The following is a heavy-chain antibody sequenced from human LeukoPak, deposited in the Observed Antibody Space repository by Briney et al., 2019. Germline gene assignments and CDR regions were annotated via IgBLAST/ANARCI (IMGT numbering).Heavy chain of an antibody. V-gene: IGHV4-59*01. CDR3: ARGIESYGDYGY. J-gene: IGHJ4*02. D-gene: IGHD4-17*01. CDR2: MYNSGST. CDR1: GGSISGSY. Sequence: SETLSLTCTVSGGSISGSYWSWIRQPPGKGLEWIAYMYNSGSTNYNPSLRSRVTISIDTSKNQFSLKLSSLTAADTAIYYCARGIESYGDYGYWGQGVLVTVSS.